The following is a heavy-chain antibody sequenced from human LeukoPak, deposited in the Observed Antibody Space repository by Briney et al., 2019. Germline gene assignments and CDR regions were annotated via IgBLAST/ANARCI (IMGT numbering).Heavy chain of an antibody. D-gene: IGHD1-26*01. J-gene: IGHJ4*02. V-gene: IGHV1-2*02. CDR1: GYTFTGYY. Sequence: ASVKVSCKASGYTFTGYYMHWVRQAPGQGLEWMGWINPNSGGTNYAQKFQGRVTMTRDTSISTAYMELSRLRSDDTAVYYCARDSRAWWELLGGFWDYWGQGTLVTVSS. CDR3: ARDSRAWWELLGGFWDY. CDR2: INPNSGGT.